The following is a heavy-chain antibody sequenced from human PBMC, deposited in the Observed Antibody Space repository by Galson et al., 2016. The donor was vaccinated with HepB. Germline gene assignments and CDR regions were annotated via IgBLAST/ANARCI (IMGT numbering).Heavy chain of an antibody. Sequence: SLRLSCAASGFTFSNYWMTWVRQAPGKGLEWVANVKEDETKKNYLDSVKGRFTISRDNAKNSLYLQMDSLRAEDAAVYLCAWIAQYTWKAYSVFDYWGHGTLVAVSS. J-gene: IGHJ4*01. D-gene: IGHD1-1*01. CDR3: AWIAQYTWKAYSVFDY. CDR1: GFTFSNYW. V-gene: IGHV3-7*03. CDR2: VKEDETKK.